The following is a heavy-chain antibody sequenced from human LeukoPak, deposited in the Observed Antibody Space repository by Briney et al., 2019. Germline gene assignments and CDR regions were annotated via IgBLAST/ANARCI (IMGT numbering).Heavy chain of an antibody. Sequence: ASVKVTCKASGYTFTSYGISWVRQAPGQGLKWMGWISAYNGNTNYAQKLQGRVTMTTDTSTSTAYMELRSLRSDDTAVYYCARRDSSSSYYYYGMDVWGQGTTVTVSS. V-gene: IGHV1-18*01. CDR1: GYTFTSYG. CDR3: ARRDSSSSYYYYGMDV. J-gene: IGHJ6*02. CDR2: ISAYNGNT. D-gene: IGHD6-6*01.